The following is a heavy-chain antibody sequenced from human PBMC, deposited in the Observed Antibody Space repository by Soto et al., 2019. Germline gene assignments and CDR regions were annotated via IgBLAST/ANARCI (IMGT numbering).Heavy chain of an antibody. CDR1: GYTFTSYG. Sequence: ASVKVSCKASGYTFTSYGISWVRRAPGQGLEWMGWISAYNGNTNYAQKLQGRVTMTTDTSTSTAYMELRSLRSDDTAVYYCARGGGLYCSGGSCWYNWFDPWGQGTLVTVSS. V-gene: IGHV1-18*01. J-gene: IGHJ5*02. D-gene: IGHD2-15*01. CDR2: ISAYNGNT. CDR3: ARGGGLYCSGGSCWYNWFDP.